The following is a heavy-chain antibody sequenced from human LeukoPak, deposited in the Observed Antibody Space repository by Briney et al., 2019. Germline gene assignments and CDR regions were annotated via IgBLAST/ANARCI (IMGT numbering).Heavy chain of an antibody. Sequence: PSETLFLTCTVSDDSVSSFYWSWIRQPPGKRLEWIGSIYTNGSTHYNPPLKSRVSISVGSKNQFHLKVRSVTATDTAMYYCARDRGSGSYYSPSFFDYWGQGTLVTVSS. J-gene: IGHJ4*02. CDR1: DDSVSSFY. CDR3: ARDRGSGSYYSPSFFDY. V-gene: IGHV4-59*02. CDR2: IYTNGST. D-gene: IGHD3-10*01.